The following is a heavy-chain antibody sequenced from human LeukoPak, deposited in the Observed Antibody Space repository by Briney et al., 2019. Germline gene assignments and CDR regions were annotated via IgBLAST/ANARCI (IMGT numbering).Heavy chain of an antibody. J-gene: IGHJ4*02. V-gene: IGHV3-43D*03. CDR1: GFTFDDYA. D-gene: IGHD6-13*01. CDR2: ISWDADNS. Sequence: GGSLRLSCAASGFTFDDYAMHWVRQAPGKGLEWVSLISWDADNSYYADSVKGRFTISRDNAKNSLYLQMNSLRAEDTALYYCARGHSSSWQPSYWGQGTLVTVSS. CDR3: ARGHSSSWQPSY.